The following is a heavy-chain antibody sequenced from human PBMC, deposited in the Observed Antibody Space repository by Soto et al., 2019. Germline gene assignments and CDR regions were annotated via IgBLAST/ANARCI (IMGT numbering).Heavy chain of an antibody. CDR3: ARAGTYCGADCYDS. V-gene: IGHV4-31*03. CDR2: IYYTGSA. CDR1: GGSISSGRYY. D-gene: IGHD2-21*01. J-gene: IGHJ4*02. Sequence: QVQLQESGPGLVKTSQTLSLICSVSGGSISSGRYYWTWIRQHPGKGLEWIGYIYYTGSAYYTPSLKGRVIISLDTSKSQFSLKLNSVTAADTAVYYCARAGTYCGADCYDSWGQGTQVTVSS.